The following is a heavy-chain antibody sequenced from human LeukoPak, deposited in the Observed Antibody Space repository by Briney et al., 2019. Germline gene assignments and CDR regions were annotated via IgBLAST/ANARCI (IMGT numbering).Heavy chain of an antibody. V-gene: IGHV4-34*01. D-gene: IGHD3-22*01. CDR3: ARGTHYYDSGGYGYFDY. J-gene: IGHJ4*02. CDR2: INHSGGT. Sequence: TSETLSLTCAVYGGSFSGSYWNWIRQPPNKGLEWIGEINHSGGTNYNPSLKSRVTISIDTSKNQFSLKLSSMTATDTAVYHCARGTHYYDSGGYGYFDYWGQGTLVTVSS. CDR1: GGSFSGSY.